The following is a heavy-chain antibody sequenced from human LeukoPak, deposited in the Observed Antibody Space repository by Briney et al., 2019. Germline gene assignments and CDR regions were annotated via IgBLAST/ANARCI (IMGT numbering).Heavy chain of an antibody. CDR1: GFTFSFYS. CDR2: ISSSTSFI. CDR3: VKDDISGSGSYVVDWFDP. V-gene: IGHV3-21*04. J-gene: IGHJ5*02. Sequence: AGGSLRLSCEASGFTFSFYSMNWVRQAPGKGLEWVSSISSSTSFIYYADSVKGRFTISRDNAKSSLYLQMNSLRADDTAVYYCVKDDISGSGSYVVDWFDPWGQGTLVTVSS. D-gene: IGHD3-22*01.